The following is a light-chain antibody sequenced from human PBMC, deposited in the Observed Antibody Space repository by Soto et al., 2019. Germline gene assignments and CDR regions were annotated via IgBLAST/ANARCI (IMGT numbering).Light chain of an antibody. CDR2: GAS. Sequence: EIVMTQSPATLSVSPGERATLSCRASQSVSSNLAWYQQKPGQAPRLLIYGASTRATGIPARFSGSGSGTEFTLTISSLQPEDFAVYYCQQYNNWARTFGQGTKVDIK. CDR3: QQYNNWART. J-gene: IGKJ1*01. CDR1: QSVSSN. V-gene: IGKV3-15*01.